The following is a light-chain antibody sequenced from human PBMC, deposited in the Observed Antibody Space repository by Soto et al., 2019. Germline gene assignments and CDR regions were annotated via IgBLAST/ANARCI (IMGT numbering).Light chain of an antibody. V-gene: IGKV3-15*01. CDR1: QTVPSR. J-gene: IGKJ5*01. CDR3: QQYKSWPPIT. Sequence: DIVMTQSPATLSVSAGERATLSCRASQTVPSRVAWYQQKPGQAPRLLIYGASTRATGVPDRFSGTGSGTEFTLTISSRKSEEYGVYYCQQYKSWPPITFGQGTRLEIK. CDR2: GAS.